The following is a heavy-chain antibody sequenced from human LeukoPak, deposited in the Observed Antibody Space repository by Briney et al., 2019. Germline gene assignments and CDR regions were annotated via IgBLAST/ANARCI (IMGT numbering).Heavy chain of an antibody. CDR2: IYYSGST. CDR1: GGSISSYY. D-gene: IGHD1-26*01. Sequence: SETLSLTCTVSGGSISSYYWSWIRQPPGKGLEWIGNIYYSGSTNYNPSLKSRVTISVDTSKNQFSLTLSSVTAADTAVYYCASLRERSYYEGGFDYWGQGTRFTVSS. V-gene: IGHV4-59*08. J-gene: IGHJ4*02. CDR3: ASLRERSYYEGGFDY.